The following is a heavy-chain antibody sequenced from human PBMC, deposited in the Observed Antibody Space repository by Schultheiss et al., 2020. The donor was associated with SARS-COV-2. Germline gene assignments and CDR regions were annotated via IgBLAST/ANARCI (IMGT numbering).Heavy chain of an antibody. Sequence: GGSLRLSCAASGFTFSSYGMHWVRQAPGKGLEWVAVIWYDGSNKYYADSVKGRFTISRDNSKNTLYLQMNSLRAEDTAVYYCARDRRAAAGIFYYYYGMDVWGQGTTVTVSS. CDR3: ARDRRAAAGIFYYYYGMDV. CDR1: GFTFSSYG. CDR2: IWYDGSNK. V-gene: IGHV3-33*01. D-gene: IGHD6-13*01. J-gene: IGHJ6*02.